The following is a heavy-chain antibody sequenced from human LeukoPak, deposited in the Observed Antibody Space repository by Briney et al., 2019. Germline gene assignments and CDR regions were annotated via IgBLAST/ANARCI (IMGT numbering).Heavy chain of an antibody. Sequence: ASVKVSCKASGYTFSSYAMHRVRQAPGQRLEWMGWINAGNGNTKYSQKFQGRVTITRDTSASTAYMELSSLRSEDTAVYYCARDRAEQAYYYGSGSYRRGRGFDYWGQGTLVTVSS. CDR3: ARDRAEQAYYYGSGSYRRGRGFDY. CDR2: INAGNGNT. CDR1: GYTFSSYA. J-gene: IGHJ4*02. D-gene: IGHD3-10*01. V-gene: IGHV1-3*01.